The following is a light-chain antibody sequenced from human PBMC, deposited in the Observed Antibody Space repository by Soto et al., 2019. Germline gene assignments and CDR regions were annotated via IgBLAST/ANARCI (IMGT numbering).Light chain of an antibody. CDR2: WAS. V-gene: IGKV4-1*01. CDR3: QQFHTIPWT. Sequence: DIVMTESPDSLAVSLGGRATNNCKSSQSVLNSSNNKTYLAWYRQRPGQPPTLLINWASTRQSGVPARFRGSGSGTEFTLTITDLQAEDLAVYYCQQFHTIPWTFGQGTKVDIK. CDR1: QSVLNSSNNKTY. J-gene: IGKJ1*01.